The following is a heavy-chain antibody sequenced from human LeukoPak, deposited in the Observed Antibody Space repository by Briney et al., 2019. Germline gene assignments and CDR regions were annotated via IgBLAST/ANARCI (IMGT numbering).Heavy chain of an antibody. Sequence: GGSLRLSCAASGXTFSSYWMHWVRQSPGEGLVWVSHINTDGRTTTYADSVKGRFTISRDNAKNTLYLQMNSLRAEDTAVYYCARDLGTTNWFDPWGQGTLVTVSS. CDR2: INTDGRTT. V-gene: IGHV3-74*01. CDR3: ARDLGTTNWFDP. CDR1: GXTFSSYW. D-gene: IGHD1-26*01. J-gene: IGHJ5*02.